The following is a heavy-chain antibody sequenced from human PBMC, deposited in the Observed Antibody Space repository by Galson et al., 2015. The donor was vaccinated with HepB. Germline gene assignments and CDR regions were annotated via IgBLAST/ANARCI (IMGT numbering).Heavy chain of an antibody. CDR1: GFTFSSYW. CDR3: ARDERGYSYGIDY. V-gene: IGHV3-74*01. CDR2: INSDGSST. D-gene: IGHD5-18*01. J-gene: IGHJ4*02. Sequence: SLRLSCAASGFTFSSYWTHWVRQAPGKGLVWVSRINSDGSSTSYADSVKGRFTISRDNAKNTLYLQMNSLRAEDTAVYYCARDERGYSYGIDYWGQGTLVTVSS.